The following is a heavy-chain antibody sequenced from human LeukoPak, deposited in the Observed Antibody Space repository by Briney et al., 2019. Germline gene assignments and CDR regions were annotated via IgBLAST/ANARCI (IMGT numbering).Heavy chain of an antibody. Sequence: GGSLRLSCAASGFTFDDYGMSWVRQGPGKGLEWVSGINWNGGSTGYADSVKGRFTISRDNAKNSLYLQMNSLRAEDTALYHCARGYYYDSSGHNDAFDIWGQGTMVTVSS. CDR2: INWNGGST. J-gene: IGHJ3*02. V-gene: IGHV3-20*01. CDR3: ARGYYYDSSGHNDAFDI. CDR1: GFTFDDYG. D-gene: IGHD3-22*01.